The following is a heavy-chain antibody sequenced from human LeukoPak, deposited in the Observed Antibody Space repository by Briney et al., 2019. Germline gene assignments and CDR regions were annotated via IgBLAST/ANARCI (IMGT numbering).Heavy chain of an antibody. V-gene: IGHV4-59*01. Sequence: PSETLSLTCTVSGGSISSYYWSWIRQPPGKGLEWIGYIYYSGSTNYNPSLKSRVTISVDTSKNQFSLKLSSVTAADTAVYYCARVNEYSNYAIDYWGQGTQVTVSS. J-gene: IGHJ4*02. D-gene: IGHD4-11*01. CDR3: ARVNEYSNYAIDY. CDR2: IYYSGST. CDR1: GGSISSYY.